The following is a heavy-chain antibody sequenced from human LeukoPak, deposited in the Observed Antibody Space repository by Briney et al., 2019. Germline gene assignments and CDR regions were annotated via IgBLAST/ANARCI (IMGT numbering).Heavy chain of an antibody. D-gene: IGHD1-1*01. CDR3: ARLRGGWNGGLDY. Sequence: PSETLSLTCTVSGGSISSYYWSWIRQPPGKGLEWIGYIYTSGSTNYNPSLKSRVTISVDTSKNQFSLKLSSVTAADTAVYYCARLRGGWNGGLDYWDQGTLVTVSS. CDR1: GGSISSYY. J-gene: IGHJ4*02. CDR2: IYTSGST. V-gene: IGHV4-4*09.